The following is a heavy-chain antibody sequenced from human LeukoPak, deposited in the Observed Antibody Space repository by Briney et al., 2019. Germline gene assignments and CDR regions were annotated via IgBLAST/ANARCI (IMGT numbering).Heavy chain of an antibody. CDR2: TYYMSKLNN. CDR1: GDSVSSNNAT. J-gene: IGHJ4*02. V-gene: IGHV6-1*01. Sequence: SQTLSLTCAISGDSVSSNNATWTWISQSPSRGLEWLGRTYYMSKLNNDYAVSVKSQITINPDTSKHQVSLQLTSVTPDDTAVYYCAREVNLVLGMWGQGTLVTVSS. CDR3: AREVNLVLGM. D-gene: IGHD3-10*01.